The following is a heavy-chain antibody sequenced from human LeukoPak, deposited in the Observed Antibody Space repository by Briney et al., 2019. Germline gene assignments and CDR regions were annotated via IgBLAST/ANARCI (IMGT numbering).Heavy chain of an antibody. CDR2: ISSSSSTI. J-gene: IGHJ5*02. CDR3: AREDSMVDSTPPIAVAGA. D-gene: IGHD6-19*01. Sequence: GSLLLSCAASGFSFSSYSMNWVRPAPGKGLEWFSYISSSSSTIYYADSVKGRFTISRDNAKNSLYLQMNSLRAEDTAVYYCAREDSMVDSTPPIAVAGAWGQGTLVTVSS. CDR1: GFSFSSYS. V-gene: IGHV3-48*01.